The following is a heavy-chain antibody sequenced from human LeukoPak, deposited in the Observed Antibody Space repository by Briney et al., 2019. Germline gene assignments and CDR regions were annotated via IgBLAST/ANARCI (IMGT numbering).Heavy chain of an antibody. CDR3: ARGREIPAIGLDY. V-gene: IGHV1-69*13. CDR1: GGTFSSYG. Sequence: SVKVSCKASGGTFSSYGISWVRQAPGQGLEWMGGIMSMFGTAKYAQKFQGRVTITADESTSTAYMELSSLRSEDTAVYYCARGREIPAIGLDYWGQGTLVTVSS. D-gene: IGHD5-18*01. CDR2: IMSMFGTA. J-gene: IGHJ4*02.